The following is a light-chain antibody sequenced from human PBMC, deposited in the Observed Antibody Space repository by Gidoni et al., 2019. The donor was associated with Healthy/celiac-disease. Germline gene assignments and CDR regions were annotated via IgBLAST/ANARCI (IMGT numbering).Light chain of an antibody. CDR1: QSVSSSY. CDR3: QQYGSSSYT. CDR2: VAS. V-gene: IGKV3-20*01. Sequence: EIVLTQSPGTLSLSPGERATLSCRASQSVSSSYLAWYQQKPGQAPRLLIYVASSRATGIPDRFSGSGSGTDFTLTISILEPEDFAVYYCQQYGSSSYTFGQGTKLEIK. J-gene: IGKJ2*01.